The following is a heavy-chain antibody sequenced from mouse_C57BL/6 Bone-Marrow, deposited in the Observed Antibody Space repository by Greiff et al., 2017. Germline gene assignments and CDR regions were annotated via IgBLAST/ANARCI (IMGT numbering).Heavy chain of an antibody. CDR1: GYSITSGYY. J-gene: IGHJ4*01. CDR2: ISYDGSN. CDR3: ARHYGSSYDYAMDY. Sequence: EVKLQESGPGLVKPSQSLSLTCSVTGYSITSGYYWNWIRQFPGNKLEWMGYISYDGSNNYNPSLKNRISITRDTSKNQFFLKLNSVTTEDTATYYCARHYGSSYDYAMDYWGQGTSVTVSS. D-gene: IGHD1-1*01. V-gene: IGHV3-6*01.